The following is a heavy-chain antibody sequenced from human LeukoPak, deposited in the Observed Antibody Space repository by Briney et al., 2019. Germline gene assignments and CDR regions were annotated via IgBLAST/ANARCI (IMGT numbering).Heavy chain of an antibody. CDR3: ARGRMVRGVGNWFDP. V-gene: IGHV1-8*01. CDR2: MNPDSGNT. Sequence: GASVKVSCKASGYTFTSYDINWVRQATGQGLEWMGWMNPDSGNTGSAQKFQGRVTMTRSTPISTAYMELSSLRSEDTAVYYCARGRMVRGVGNWFDPWGQGTLVTVSS. CDR1: GYTFTSYD. J-gene: IGHJ5*02. D-gene: IGHD3-10*01.